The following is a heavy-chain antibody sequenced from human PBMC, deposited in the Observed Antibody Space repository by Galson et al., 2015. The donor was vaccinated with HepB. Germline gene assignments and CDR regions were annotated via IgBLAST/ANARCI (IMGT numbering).Heavy chain of an antibody. D-gene: IGHD3-10*01. J-gene: IGHJ4*02. CDR2: IVPSDSYT. V-gene: IGHV5-10-1*01. CDR3: ASRQYYFASGTCYNVSDY. CDR1: GYSFTAFW. Sequence: QSGAEVKKPGESLRISCKASGYSFTAFWIFWVRQMPGKGLEWMGRIVPSDSYTNYSPSFQGHITISADKSITTAYLQWSSLKASDTAMYYCASRQYYFASGTCYNVSDYWGQGTLVTVSS.